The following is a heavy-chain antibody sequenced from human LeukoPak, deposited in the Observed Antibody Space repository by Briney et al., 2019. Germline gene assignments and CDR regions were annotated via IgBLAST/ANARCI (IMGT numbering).Heavy chain of an antibody. D-gene: IGHD2-2*01. CDR3: ARAPTVLVGYCSSSSCQADY. V-gene: IGHV3-21*01. J-gene: IGHJ4*02. CDR1: VFTFNNYW. Sequence: SGGSLRLSCVASVFTFNNYWMHWVRQAPGKGLEWVSAIDPSSTYIYYADSVKGRFTISRDNAENSLYLQMNSLRVEDTAVYYCARAPTVLVGYCSSSSCQADYWGQGTLVTVSS. CDR2: IDPSSTYI.